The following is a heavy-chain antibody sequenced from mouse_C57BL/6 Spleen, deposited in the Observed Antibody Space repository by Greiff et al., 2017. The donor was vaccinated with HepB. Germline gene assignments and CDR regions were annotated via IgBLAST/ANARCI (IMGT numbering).Heavy chain of an antibody. CDR3: AREGHSYYGSSPWYFDV. V-gene: IGHV1-82*01. CDR1: GYAFSSSW. J-gene: IGHJ1*03. Sequence: VKLMESGPELVKPGASVKISCKASGYAFSSSWMNWVKQRPGKGLEWIGRIYPGDGDTNYNGKFKGKATLTADKSSSTAYMQLSSLTSEDSAVYFCAREGHSYYGSSPWYFDVWGTGTTVTVSS. D-gene: IGHD1-1*01. CDR2: IYPGDGDT.